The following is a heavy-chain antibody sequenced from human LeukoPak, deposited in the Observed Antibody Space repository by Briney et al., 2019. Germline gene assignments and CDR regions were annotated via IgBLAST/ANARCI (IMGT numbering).Heavy chain of an antibody. V-gene: IGHV3-30*03. CDR2: ISYDGSNK. J-gene: IGHJ3*02. CDR1: GVRISSYG. CDR3: ARGPTGTSDAFDI. D-gene: IGHD1-14*01. Sequence: PGRTLILSCRASGVRISSYGVLWVRQALGKRLEWVAVISYDGSNKYYADSVKGRFTISRDNSKNKLYLQMNSLRAEDTAVYYCARGPTGTSDAFDIWGQGTMVTVSS.